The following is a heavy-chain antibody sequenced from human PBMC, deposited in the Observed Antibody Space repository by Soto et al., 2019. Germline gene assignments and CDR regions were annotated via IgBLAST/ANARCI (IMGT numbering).Heavy chain of an antibody. CDR2: ISSSSSYI. V-gene: IGHV3-21*01. CDR3: ARAKLGYCSSTSCYDYYYYYYGMEV. J-gene: IGHJ6*01. CDR1: GFTFSRYS. Sequence: LRLSFAASGFTFSRYSMNWVRQAPGKLLEWVSSISSSSSYIYYADSVKGRFTISRDNAKNSLYLQMNSLRAEDTAVYYCARAKLGYCSSTSCYDYYYYYYGMEVLGQGTTVNVSS. D-gene: IGHD2-2*01.